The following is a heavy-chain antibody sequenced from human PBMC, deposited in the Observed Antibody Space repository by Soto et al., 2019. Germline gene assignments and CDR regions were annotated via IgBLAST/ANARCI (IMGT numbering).Heavy chain of an antibody. CDR1: GGSISSGDYY. J-gene: IGHJ5*02. CDR2: IYYSGST. D-gene: IGHD2-2*01. CDR3: ARVNRYCIGTSCYAGWFDP. Sequence: QVQLQESGPGLVKPSQTLSLTCTVSGGSISSGDYYWSWIRQPPGKGLECIGYIYYSGSTYYKPSLKSRVNISVDMSKNQFSLKLSSVTAAVTAVYYCARVNRYCIGTSCYAGWFDPWGQGTLVTVSS. V-gene: IGHV4-30-4*01.